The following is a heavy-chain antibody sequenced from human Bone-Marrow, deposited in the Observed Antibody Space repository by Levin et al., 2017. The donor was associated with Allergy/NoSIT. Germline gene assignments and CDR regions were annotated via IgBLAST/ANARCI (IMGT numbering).Heavy chain of an antibody. J-gene: IGHJ3*02. CDR3: AKEEDAAFDI. Sequence: SGGSLRLSCAASGFPFDDYSMHWVRQAPGKGLEWVSGISWNSGTITYADSVKGRFTVSRDNAKNSLYLQMNSLRAEDTALYYCAKEEDAAFDIWGQGTMVTVSS. D-gene: IGHD2-15*01. CDR1: GFPFDDYS. V-gene: IGHV3-9*01. CDR2: ISWNSGTI.